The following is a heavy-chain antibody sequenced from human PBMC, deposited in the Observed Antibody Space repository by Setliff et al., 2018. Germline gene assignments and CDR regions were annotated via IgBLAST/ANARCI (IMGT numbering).Heavy chain of an antibody. J-gene: IGHJ6*03. CDR2: VWFDGSNK. CDR1: GFNFSNYE. V-gene: IGHV3-33*08. Sequence: LSLSCSGSGFNFSNYEINWVRQAPGKGLEWVAQVWFDGSNKYYADSVKGRFTISRDNAEKSLYLQMNSLRAEDTAVYYCARDPSYGSSLYYYMDVWGKGTTVTVSS. D-gene: IGHD6-13*01. CDR3: ARDPSYGSSLYYYMDV.